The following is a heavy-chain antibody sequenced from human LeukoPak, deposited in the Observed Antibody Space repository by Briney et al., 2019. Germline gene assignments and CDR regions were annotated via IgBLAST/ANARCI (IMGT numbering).Heavy chain of an antibody. V-gene: IGHV3-48*03. CDR1: GFTFSIYN. CDR3: ARDSGNYLDAFDI. J-gene: IGHJ3*02. CDR2: ISSSGSTI. D-gene: IGHD1-7*01. Sequence: GGSLRLSCAASGFTFSIYNMNCVRQAPGKGLEWVSYISSSGSTIYYADSVKGRFTISRDNAKNSLYLQMNRLRAEDTAVYYCARDSGNYLDAFDIWGQGTMFTVSS.